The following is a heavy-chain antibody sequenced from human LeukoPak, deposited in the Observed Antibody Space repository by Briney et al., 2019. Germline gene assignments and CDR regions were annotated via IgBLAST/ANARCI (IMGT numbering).Heavy chain of an antibody. D-gene: IGHD6-19*01. CDR3: ARKGAVAGDAFDI. CDR2: IWYDGRNK. Sequence: PGGSLRLSCAASGFTFSSYGMHWVRQAPGKGLEWVAVIWYDGRNKYYADSVKGRFTISRDNSKNTLYLQMNSLRAEDTAVYYCARKGAVAGDAFDIWGQGTMVTVSS. CDR1: GFTFSSYG. J-gene: IGHJ3*02. V-gene: IGHV3-33*01.